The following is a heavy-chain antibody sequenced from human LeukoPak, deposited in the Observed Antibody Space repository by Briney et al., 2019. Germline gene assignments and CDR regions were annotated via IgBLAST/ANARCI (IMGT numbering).Heavy chain of an antibody. J-gene: IGHJ4*02. CDR3: AKDLGAAAGDDC. CDR1: GFNIDTYA. CDR2: ISGSGGST. D-gene: IGHD6-13*01. Sequence: GGSLRLSCAASGFNIDTYAMSWVRQAPGKGLEWVSAISGSGGSTYYADSVKGRFAISRDNSKNTLYLQMNSLRAEDTAVYYCAKDLGAAAGDDCWGQGTLVTVSS. V-gene: IGHV3-23*01.